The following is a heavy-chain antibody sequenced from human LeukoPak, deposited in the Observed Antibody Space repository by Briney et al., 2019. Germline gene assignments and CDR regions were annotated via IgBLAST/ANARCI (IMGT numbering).Heavy chain of an antibody. D-gene: IGHD3-10*01. V-gene: IGHV3-21*01. CDR2: ISGESKYI. CDR3: ARGAVFQGNYDY. Sequence: GGSLRLSCAAGVFTFSSSSMNWVRQTPGTGLEWVSSISGESKYIYYADSVTGRFTISRDNAKHSLYLQMSTLRAEDTAVYYCARGAVFQGNYDYWGQGTQVTVSS. J-gene: IGHJ4*02. CDR1: VFTFSSSS.